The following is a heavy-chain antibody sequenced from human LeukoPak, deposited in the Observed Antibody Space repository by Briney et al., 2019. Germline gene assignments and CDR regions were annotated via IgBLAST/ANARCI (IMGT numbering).Heavy chain of an antibody. J-gene: IGHJ4*02. D-gene: IGHD3-10*01. CDR3: AKDPVVDYCGSGSYSDY. CDR1: GFTFSSYA. CDR2: ISGGGGST. Sequence: GGALRLSFAASGFTFSSYAMSWVRQAPGKGREGVSAISGGGGSTYYADSVKGRFTISRDNSKNTLYLQMNSLRAEDTAVYYCAKDPVVDYCGSGSYSDYWGQGTLVTVSS. V-gene: IGHV3-23*01.